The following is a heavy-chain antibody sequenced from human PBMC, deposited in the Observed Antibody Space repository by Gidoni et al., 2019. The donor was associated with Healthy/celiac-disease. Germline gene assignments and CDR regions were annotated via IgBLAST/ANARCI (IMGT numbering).Heavy chain of an antibody. CDR1: GFTFSSYA. V-gene: IGHV3-23*01. D-gene: IGHD6-13*01. Sequence: EVQLLESGGGLVQPGGSLRLSCAASGFTFSSYAMSWVRQAPGKGLEWVSAISGSGGSTYYADSVKGRFTISRDNSKNTLYLQMNSLRAEDTAVYYCAKDKARGIAAAGTMVSAFDIWGQGTMVTVSS. CDR3: AKDKARGIAAAGTMVSAFDI. CDR2: ISGSGGST. J-gene: IGHJ3*02.